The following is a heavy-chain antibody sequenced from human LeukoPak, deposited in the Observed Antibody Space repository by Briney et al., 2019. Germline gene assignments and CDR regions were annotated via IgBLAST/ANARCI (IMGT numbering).Heavy chain of an antibody. J-gene: IGHJ3*01. V-gene: IGHV4-59*11. D-gene: IGHD2-15*01. CDR3: ARSRVPHSRDAFDV. CDR2: MYYSGSP. CDR1: TDSISSHY. Sequence: SETLSLTCSVSTDSISSHYWSGIRQPPEKGLEWIGQMYYSGSPTYNPSLKSRVTISVDTSKNQFSLKVTSVTAADTAVYYCARSRVPHSRDAFDVWGQGTMVTVSS.